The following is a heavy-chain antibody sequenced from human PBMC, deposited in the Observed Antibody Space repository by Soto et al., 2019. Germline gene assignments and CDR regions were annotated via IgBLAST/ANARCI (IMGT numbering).Heavy chain of an antibody. CDR3: ARDLRGHYGP. J-gene: IGHJ3*01. CDR2: VSGSSSYI. Sequence: GGSLRLSCEVSCFNFRNFNMIWVRQAPGKGLEWVSSVSGSSSYIYYADSVKGRFTVSRDNANNLVFLQMNGLRPEDTAMYYCARDLRGHYGPWGQGTMVT. D-gene: IGHD4-17*01. CDR1: CFNFRNFN. V-gene: IGHV3-21*06.